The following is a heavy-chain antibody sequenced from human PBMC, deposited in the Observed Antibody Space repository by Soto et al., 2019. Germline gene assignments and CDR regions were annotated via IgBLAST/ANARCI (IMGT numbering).Heavy chain of an antibody. CDR3: ARVSVLYGSGSIPAVYFDY. J-gene: IGHJ4*02. Sequence: SETLSLTCTVSGGSISSYYWSWIRQPPGKGLEWIGYIYYSGSTNYNPSLKSRVTISVDTSKNQFSLKLSSVTAADTAVYYCARVSVLYGSGSIPAVYFDYWGQGTLVTVSS. V-gene: IGHV4-59*01. CDR2: IYYSGST. CDR1: GGSISSYY. D-gene: IGHD3-10*01.